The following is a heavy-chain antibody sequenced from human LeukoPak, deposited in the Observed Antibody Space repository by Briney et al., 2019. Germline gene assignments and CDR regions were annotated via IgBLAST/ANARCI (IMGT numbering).Heavy chain of an antibody. Sequence: PGGSLRLSCAASGFTFSSHGMHWVRQAPGKGLEWVAVISYDGSDKYYADSVKGRFTISRDNSKNTLYLQMNSLRAEDTAVYYCAKDRETTASGTFDYWGQGSLVTVSS. CDR3: AKDRETTASGTFDY. CDR2: ISYDGSDK. J-gene: IGHJ4*02. CDR1: GFTFSSHG. D-gene: IGHD6-13*01. V-gene: IGHV3-30*18.